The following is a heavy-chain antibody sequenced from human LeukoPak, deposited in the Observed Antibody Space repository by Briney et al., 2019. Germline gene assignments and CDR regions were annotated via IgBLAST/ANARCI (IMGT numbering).Heavy chain of an antibody. CDR1: GGSFSGYY. Sequence: PSKTLSLTCAVYGGSFSGYYWSWIRQPPGKGLEWIGEINHSGSTNYNPSLKSRVTISVDTSKNQFSLKLSSVTAADTAVYYCARLIHGEAAKPFYDYWGQGTLVTVSS. V-gene: IGHV4-34*01. CDR3: ARLIHGEAAKPFYDY. J-gene: IGHJ4*02. CDR2: INHSGST. D-gene: IGHD6-13*01.